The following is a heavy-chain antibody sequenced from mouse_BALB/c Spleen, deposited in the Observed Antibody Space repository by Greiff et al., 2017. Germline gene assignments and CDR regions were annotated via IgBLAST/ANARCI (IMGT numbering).Heavy chain of an antibody. D-gene: IGHD4-1*01. CDR2: RRNKANDYTS. Sequence: EVKLMQSGGGLVQPGGSLRLSCASSGFTFSDFYMEWVRQPPVKRLVWIAARRNKANDYTSEYSASVKGRFIVSRATSQSILYLQMNTVRAEDTAIDYCASDGRTGASGYAMDYWGQGTSVTGSS. J-gene: IGHJ4*01. V-gene: IGHV7-1*02. CDR3: ASDGRTGASGYAMDY. CDR1: GFTFSDFY.